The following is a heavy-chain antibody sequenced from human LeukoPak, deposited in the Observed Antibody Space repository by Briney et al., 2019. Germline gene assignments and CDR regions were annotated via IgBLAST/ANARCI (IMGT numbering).Heavy chain of an antibody. CDR2: ISYDGSNK. Sequence: PGGSPRLSCAASGFTFSSYAMHWVRQAPGKGLEWVAVISYDGSNKYYADSVKGRFTISRDNSKNTLYLQMNSLRAEDTAVYYCAREFSVGAVDYWGQGTLVTVSS. V-gene: IGHV3-30-3*01. D-gene: IGHD1-26*01. CDR3: AREFSVGAVDY. CDR1: GFTFSSYA. J-gene: IGHJ4*02.